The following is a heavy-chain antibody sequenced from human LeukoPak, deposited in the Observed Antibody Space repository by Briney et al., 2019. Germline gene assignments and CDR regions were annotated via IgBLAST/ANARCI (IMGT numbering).Heavy chain of an antibody. Sequence: SVKVSCRASGGTSSSYAISWVRQAPGQGLEWMGGIIPIIGAANYAQKFQGRVTITADKSTSTAYMELSSLRSEDTAVYYCASQPSPYSYGFQPLFGFDYWGQGTLVTVSS. J-gene: IGHJ4*02. CDR3: ASQPSPYSYGFQPLFGFDY. CDR1: GGTSSSYA. D-gene: IGHD5-18*01. CDR2: IIPIIGAA. V-gene: IGHV1-69*06.